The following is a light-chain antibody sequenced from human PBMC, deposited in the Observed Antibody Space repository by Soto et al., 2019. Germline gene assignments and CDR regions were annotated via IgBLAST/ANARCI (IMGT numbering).Light chain of an antibody. CDR2: GTS. J-gene: IGKJ1*01. Sequence: ETVLTQSPGTLSLSPGERATLSCRASQTVTKSYLAWYQQKPGQARRLLIFGTSSRATGVPDRFSGSGSGTDFTRTISSLEPEDFAVYFCQQSGSSPWTFGHGTKVDI. CDR3: QQSGSSPWT. CDR1: QTVTKSY. V-gene: IGKV3-20*01.